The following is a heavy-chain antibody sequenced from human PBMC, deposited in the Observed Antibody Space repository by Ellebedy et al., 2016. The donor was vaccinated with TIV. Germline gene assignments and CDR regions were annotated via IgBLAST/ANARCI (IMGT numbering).Heavy chain of an antibody. Sequence: GESLKISCGASGFSFRSYWMTWVRQAPGTGLEWVANINQDGSDKYYVDSVKGRFTIARDNAKNSLYLQMSSLRVEDTAVYYCATDGSYGDYRSPTHAFVMWGQGTMVAVSS. CDR2: INQDGSDK. CDR3: ATDGSYGDYRSPTHAFVM. V-gene: IGHV3-7*01. J-gene: IGHJ3*02. CDR1: GFSFRSYW. D-gene: IGHD4-17*01.